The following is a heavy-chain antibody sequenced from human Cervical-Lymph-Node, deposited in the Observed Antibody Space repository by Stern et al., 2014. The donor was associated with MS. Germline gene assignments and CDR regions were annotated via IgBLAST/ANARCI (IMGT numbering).Heavy chain of an antibody. D-gene: IGHD1-26*01. Sequence: QVQLQESGPGLVKPSQTLSLTCTVSGGSISSGGFHWGWIRQHPGKDLGWIGYIYYSGSTYYNPSLKSRVTISVDTSKNQFTLKLSSVTAADTAVYYCARVAGADDFDYWGQGTLVTVSS. CDR1: GGSISSGGFH. CDR2: IYYSGST. CDR3: ARVAGADDFDY. V-gene: IGHV4-31*03. J-gene: IGHJ4*02.